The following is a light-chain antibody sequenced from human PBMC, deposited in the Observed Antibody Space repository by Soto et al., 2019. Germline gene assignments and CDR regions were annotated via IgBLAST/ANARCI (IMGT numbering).Light chain of an antibody. Sequence: AIQMTQSPASLSASTGDRVTITCRASQSISGYLAWYQQKPGKAPKLLIYSASTLHSGVPSRFSGSGFGTDFTLAISGLQSEDFATYYCHQYYSFPPWTFGQGTKVDIK. CDR1: QSISGY. V-gene: IGKV1-8*01. CDR2: SAS. J-gene: IGKJ1*01. CDR3: HQYYSFPPWT.